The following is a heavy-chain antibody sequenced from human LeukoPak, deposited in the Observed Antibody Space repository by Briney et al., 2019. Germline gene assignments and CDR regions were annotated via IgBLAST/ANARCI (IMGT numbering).Heavy chain of an antibody. Sequence: GESLKFSCQGSGYRFITYWIAWVRQMPGKGLEWMGIFYPDDADTRYSPSFQGQLTISADKTINTAYLQWGTLKASDTAMYYCAIPNITNYYDRSGYDGFDFWGQGTMVTVSS. D-gene: IGHD3-22*01. V-gene: IGHV5-51*01. J-gene: IGHJ3*01. CDR2: FYPDDADT. CDR3: AIPNITNYYDRSGYDGFDF. CDR1: GYRFITYW.